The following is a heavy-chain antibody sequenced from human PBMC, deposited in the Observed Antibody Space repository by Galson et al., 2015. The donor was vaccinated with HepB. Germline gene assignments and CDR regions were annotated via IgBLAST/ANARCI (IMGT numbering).Heavy chain of an antibody. J-gene: IGHJ5*02. Sequence: SVKVSCKASGYTFTSYAMNWVRQAPGQGLEWMGWINTNTGNPTYAQGFTGRFVFSLDTSVSTAYLQISSLKAEDTAVYYCARDRDEEYYGSGSYYNAGWFDPWGQGTLVTVSS. CDR3: ARDRDEEYYGSGSYYNAGWFDP. CDR1: GYTFTSYA. D-gene: IGHD3-10*01. CDR2: INTNTGNP. V-gene: IGHV7-4-1*02.